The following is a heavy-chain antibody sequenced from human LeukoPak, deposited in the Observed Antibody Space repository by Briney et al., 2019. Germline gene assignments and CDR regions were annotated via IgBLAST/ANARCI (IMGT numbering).Heavy chain of an antibody. CDR2: MRRDGNEI. CDR3: ARDNPSRYYDILTGPHDY. J-gene: IGHJ4*02. V-gene: IGHV3-7*01. D-gene: IGHD3-9*01. Sequence: PGGSLRLSCSASGFTFSTYWMSWVRQAPGKGLEWVANMRRDGNEIYYLDSVRGRFTISRDNAKNSLYLQMNSLRAEDTAVYYCARDNPSRYYDILTGPHDYWGQGTLVTVSS. CDR1: GFTFSTYW.